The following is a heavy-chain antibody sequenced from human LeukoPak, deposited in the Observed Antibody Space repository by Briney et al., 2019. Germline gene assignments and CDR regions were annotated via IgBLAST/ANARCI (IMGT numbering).Heavy chain of an antibody. CDR2: INHSGST. J-gene: IGHJ6*03. V-gene: IGHV4-34*01. CDR1: GGSFSGYY. D-gene: IGHD3-9*01. CDR3: AGTYYDILTSTYYYMDV. Sequence: SETLSLTCAVYGGSFSGYYWSWIRQPPGKGLEWIGEINHSGSTNYNPSLKSRVTISVDTSKNQFSLKLSSVTAADTAVYYCAGTYYDILTSTYYYMDVWGKGTTVTISS.